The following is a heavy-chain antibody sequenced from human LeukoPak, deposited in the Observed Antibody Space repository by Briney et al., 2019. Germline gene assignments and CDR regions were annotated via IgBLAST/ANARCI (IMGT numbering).Heavy chain of an antibody. D-gene: IGHD3-10*01. Sequence: LPGGSLTLLCSPSGLPFCMCDMRWARQAPGECLEYVSSISSNGGSIYYAHSVKGRFTISRDNSKNTLYLQMSSLRAEDTAVYYCVKDCAGSYYTYYFDYWGQGTLVTVSS. J-gene: IGHJ4*02. CDR3: VKDCAGSYYTYYFDY. CDR2: ISSNGGSI. CDR1: GLPFCMCD. V-gene: IGHV3-64D*06.